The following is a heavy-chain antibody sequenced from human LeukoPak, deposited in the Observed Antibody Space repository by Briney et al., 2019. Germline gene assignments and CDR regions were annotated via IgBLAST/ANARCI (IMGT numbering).Heavy chain of an antibody. CDR1: GFTFSSYA. D-gene: IGHD4-17*01. CDR2: ISGSGGST. CDR3: ARTSLMTTVTPPDY. J-gene: IGHJ4*02. Sequence: GGSLRLSCAASGFTFSSYAMSWVRQAPGKGLEWVSAISGSGGSTYYADSVKGRFTISRDNSKNTLYLQMNSLRAEDTAVYYCARTSLMTTVTPPDYWGQGTLVTVSS. V-gene: IGHV3-23*01.